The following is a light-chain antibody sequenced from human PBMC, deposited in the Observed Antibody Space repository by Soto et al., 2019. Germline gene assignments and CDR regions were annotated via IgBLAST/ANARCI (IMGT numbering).Light chain of an antibody. J-gene: IGKJ1*01. V-gene: IGKV1-16*01. CDR2: AAS. Sequence: DIQMTQSPSSLSASVGNRVTITCRASQSISTYLNWYQKKPGKAPNLLIYAASNLQSGVPARFSGSGSGTDFTLTISSLQPEDFATYYCQQYSTYTPRTFGQGTKVDIK. CDR1: QSISTY. CDR3: QQYSTYTPRT.